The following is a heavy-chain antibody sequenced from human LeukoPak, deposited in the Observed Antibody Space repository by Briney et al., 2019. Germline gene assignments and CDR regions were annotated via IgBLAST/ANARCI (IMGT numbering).Heavy chain of an antibody. D-gene: IGHD6-19*01. Sequence: GGSLRLSCAASGFTFSSYWMSWVCQAPGKGLEWVANIKQDGSEKYYVDSVKGRFTISRDNAKNSLYLQMNSLRAEDTAVYYCARGYGSGWYVDWFDPWGQGTLVTVSS. V-gene: IGHV3-7*01. CDR1: GFTFSSYW. J-gene: IGHJ5*02. CDR3: ARGYGSGWYVDWFDP. CDR2: IKQDGSEK.